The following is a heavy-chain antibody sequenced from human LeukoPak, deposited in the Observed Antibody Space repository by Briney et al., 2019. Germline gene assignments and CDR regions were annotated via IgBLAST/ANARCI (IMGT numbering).Heavy chain of an antibody. Sequence: GGSLRLSCAASGSTFSSYSMNWVRQAPGKGLEWVPSISSSSSYIYYADSVKGRFTISRDNAKNSLYLQMNSLRAEDTAVYYCARKSEKQFPAASSWFDPWGQGTLVTVSS. V-gene: IGHV3-21*01. CDR3: ARKSEKQFPAASSWFDP. D-gene: IGHD2-2*01. J-gene: IGHJ5*02. CDR2: ISSSSSYI. CDR1: GSTFSSYS.